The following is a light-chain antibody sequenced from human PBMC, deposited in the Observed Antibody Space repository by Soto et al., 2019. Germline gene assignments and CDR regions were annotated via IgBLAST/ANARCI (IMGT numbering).Light chain of an antibody. CDR1: QGITSP. CDR2: AAS. CDR3: HQGSSLPIS. J-gene: IGKJ4*01. Sequence: DIEMTQSPAALSVSLGDRATITCRASQGITSPLAWYQRKPGKAPKLLIYAASSLDTGVPSRFSGSGFGTDFTLTISNLQPADFATYYCHQGSSLPISFGRGTQVDIK. V-gene: IGKV1-12*01.